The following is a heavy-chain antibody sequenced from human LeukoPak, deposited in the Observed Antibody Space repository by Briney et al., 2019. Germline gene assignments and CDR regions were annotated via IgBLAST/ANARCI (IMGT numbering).Heavy chain of an antibody. V-gene: IGHV3-53*01. J-gene: IGHJ6*03. CDR1: GFSVNNNY. CDR3: AKGRNYYYYYMDV. Sequence: GGSLRLSCAASGFSVNNNYMNWVRQAPGKGLEWVSVIYGGGDTYYADSVKGRFTISRDISKNTLYLQMNSLRADDTAVYYCAKGRNYYYYYMDVWGKGTTVTISS. CDR2: IYGGGDT.